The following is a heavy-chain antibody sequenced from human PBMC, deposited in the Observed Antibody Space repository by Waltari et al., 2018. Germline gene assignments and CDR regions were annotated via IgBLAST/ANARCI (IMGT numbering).Heavy chain of an antibody. V-gene: IGHV4-34*01. CDR2: IDHNDYT. CDR1: GGSFGGYY. Sequence: QVQLQQWGAGLLKPSETLSLSCAVYGGSFGGYYWTWFRQPPGKGLEFIGDIDHNDYTNYNPSLDSRATISVDRSTNQFYLSLTSVTAADTAVYYCARGRGTSGRYSYWGQGTLVIVS. CDR3: ARGRGTSGRYSY. J-gene: IGHJ4*02. D-gene: IGHD1-26*01.